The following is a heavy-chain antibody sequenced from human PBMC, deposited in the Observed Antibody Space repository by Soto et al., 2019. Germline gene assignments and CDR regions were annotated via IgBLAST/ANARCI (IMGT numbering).Heavy chain of an antibody. D-gene: IGHD3-22*01. CDR1: GYTFTGYY. J-gene: IGHJ6*04. V-gene: IGHV1-2*04. CDR2: INPNSGGT. CDR3: ARDLKGPYYYDSSGYYGPYYYYYGMDV. Sequence: GASVKVSCKASGYTFTGYYMHWVRQAPGQRLEWKGRINPNSGGTNYAQKFQGWVTMTRDTSISTAYMELSRLRSDDTAVYYCARDLKGPYYYDSSGYYGPYYYYYGMDVWGKGTTVTVS.